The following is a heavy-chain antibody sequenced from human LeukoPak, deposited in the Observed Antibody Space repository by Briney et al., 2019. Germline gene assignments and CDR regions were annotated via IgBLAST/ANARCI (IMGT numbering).Heavy chain of an antibody. V-gene: IGHV3-74*01. Sequence: GGSLRLSCAGSGLTFSSYWMLWVRQAPGEGLVWVSRISSDEISTNYAASVRGRFTISRDNAKNTLYLQMDSLRAEDTAVYYCAKAGGTTGSMRFYMDVWGKGTTVTVSS. CDR3: AKAGGTTGSMRFYMDV. CDR1: GLTFSSYW. D-gene: IGHD1-1*01. J-gene: IGHJ6*03. CDR2: ISSDEIST.